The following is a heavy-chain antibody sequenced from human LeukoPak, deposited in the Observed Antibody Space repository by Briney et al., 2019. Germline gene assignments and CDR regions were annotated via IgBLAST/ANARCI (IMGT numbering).Heavy chain of an antibody. D-gene: IGHD3-16*01. CDR1: GFTFSSYS. CDR3: ARGPYYDYVWGSFAELIDY. Sequence: GGSLRLSCAASGFTFSSYSMNWVRQAPGKGLEWVSSISSSSSYIYYADSVKGRFTTSRDNAKNSLYLQMNSLRAEDTAVYYCARGPYYDYVWGSFAELIDYWGQGTLVTVSS. J-gene: IGHJ4*02. V-gene: IGHV3-21*01. CDR2: ISSSSSYI.